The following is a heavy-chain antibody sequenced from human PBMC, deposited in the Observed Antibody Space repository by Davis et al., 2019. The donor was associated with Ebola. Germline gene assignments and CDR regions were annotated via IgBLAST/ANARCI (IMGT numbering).Heavy chain of an antibody. CDR2: ISSSSSTI. V-gene: IGHV3-48*01. CDR1: GFTFSSYS. J-gene: IGHJ5*02. Sequence: PGGSLRLSCAASGFTFSSYSMNWVRQAPGKGLEWVSYISSSSSTIYYADSVKGRFTISRDNAKNSLYLQMNSLRAEDTAVYYCARQGWSGYSLRHWLDPWGRGTLVTVSS. CDR3: ARQGWSGYSLRHWLDP. D-gene: IGHD3-3*01.